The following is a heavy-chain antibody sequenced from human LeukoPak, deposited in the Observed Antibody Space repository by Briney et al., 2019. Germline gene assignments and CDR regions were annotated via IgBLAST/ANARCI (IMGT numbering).Heavy chain of an antibody. CDR2: ISYDGSNK. D-gene: IGHD2-2*01. Sequence: GGSLRLSCAASGFTFSSYAMHWVRQAPGKGLEWVAVISYDGSNKYCADSVKGRFTISRDNSKNTLYLQMNSLRAEDTAVYYCARDHIVVVPAANWFDPWGQGTLVTVSS. V-gene: IGHV3-30-3*01. J-gene: IGHJ5*02. CDR3: ARDHIVVVPAANWFDP. CDR1: GFTFSSYA.